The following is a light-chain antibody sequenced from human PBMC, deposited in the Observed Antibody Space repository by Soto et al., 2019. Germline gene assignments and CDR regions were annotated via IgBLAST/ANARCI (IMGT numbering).Light chain of an antibody. CDR1: SSDVGGYNF. J-gene: IGLJ1*01. CDR2: DVS. CDR3: SSYTSSSTLV. Sequence: QSALTQPASVSGSPGQSITISCTGTSSDVGGYNFVSWYQQHPDKAPKLMIYDVSNRPSGVSNRFSGSKSGNTASLTISGLQAEDEAAYYCSSYTSSSTLVFGTGTKLTVL. V-gene: IGLV2-14*01.